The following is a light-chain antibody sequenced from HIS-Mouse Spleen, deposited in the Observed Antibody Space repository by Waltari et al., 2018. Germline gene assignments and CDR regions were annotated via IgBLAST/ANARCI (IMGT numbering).Light chain of an antibody. CDR1: QAISNY. J-gene: IGKJ1*01. V-gene: IGKV1-27*01. Sequence: DIQMTQSPSSLSASVGDRVTITCRASQAISNYLAWYQQKPGKVPKLLIYAASPLQSGVPSRFSGSGSGTDFTLTISSLQPEDVATYYCQKYNSASWTFGQGTKVEIK. CDR2: AAS. CDR3: QKYNSASWT.